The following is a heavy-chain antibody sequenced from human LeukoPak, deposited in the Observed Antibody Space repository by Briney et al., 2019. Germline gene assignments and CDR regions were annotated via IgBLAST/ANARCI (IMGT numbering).Heavy chain of an antibody. D-gene: IGHD5-12*01. CDR3: ARELRGYSGYDYYYYYYMDV. CDR1: GGSISSYY. CDR2: IYTSGST. V-gene: IGHV4-4*07. J-gene: IGHJ6*03. Sequence: SPSETLSLTCTVSGGSISSYYWSWIRQPAGKGLEWIGRIYTSGSTNYNPSLKSRVTMSVDTSKNQFSLKLSSVTAADTAVYYCARELRGYSGYDYYYYYYMDVWGKGTTVTISS.